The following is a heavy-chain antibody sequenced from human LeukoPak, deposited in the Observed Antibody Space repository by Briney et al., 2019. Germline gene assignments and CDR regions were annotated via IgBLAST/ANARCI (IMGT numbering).Heavy chain of an antibody. V-gene: IGHV1-2*02. D-gene: IGHD5-24*01. J-gene: IGHJ3*02. Sequence: GASVKVSCKASGCTFTGYYMHWVRQAPGQGLEWMGWINPNSGGTNYAQKFQGRVTMTRDTSISTAYMELSRLRSYDTAEYYCAADGEGQKMATIKASAFDIWGQGTMVTVSS. CDR1: GCTFTGYY. CDR2: INPNSGGT. CDR3: AADGEGQKMATIKASAFDI.